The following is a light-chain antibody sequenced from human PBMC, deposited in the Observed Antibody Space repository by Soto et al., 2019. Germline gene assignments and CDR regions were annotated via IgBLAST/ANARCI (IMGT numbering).Light chain of an antibody. CDR3: CAYSTSGTQV. V-gene: IGLV2-14*03. CDR2: DVN. CDR1: SSDVGSYDY. Sequence: QSVLTQPASVSGSPGQSITFSCTGTSSDVGSYDYVSWHQQHPGKAPKLIIYDVNNRPSGVPSRFSGSKSGNTASLTISGLQTEGEADYYCCAYSTSGTQVFGTGTKVTVL. J-gene: IGLJ1*01.